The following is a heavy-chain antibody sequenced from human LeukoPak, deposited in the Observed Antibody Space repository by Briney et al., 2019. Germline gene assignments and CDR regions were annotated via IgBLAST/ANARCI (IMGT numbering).Heavy chain of an antibody. D-gene: IGHD3-3*01. J-gene: IGHJ4*02. V-gene: IGHV3-48*02. Sequence: GGSLRLSCAASGFAFSSYSMNWVRQAPGKGLEWVSYISDGGTTIYYADSVTGRFTISRDTAKNSLFLQMNSLRDEDTAVYYCAKGTIFGVVNDYWGQGTLVTVSS. CDR1: GFAFSSYS. CDR2: ISDGGTTI. CDR3: AKGTIFGVVNDY.